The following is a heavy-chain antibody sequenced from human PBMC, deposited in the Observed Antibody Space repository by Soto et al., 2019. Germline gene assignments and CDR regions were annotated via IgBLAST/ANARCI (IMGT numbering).Heavy chain of an antibody. CDR1: DGSFIGYF. Sequence: QVELQQWGPGLVKPSETLSLTCTIHDGSFIGYFWSWVRQSPEKGLEWIGDINHSGRTSYNVSLRSRVTISVDASNDQYSRQFTSVPAAVTDVYYCARGYVKATAYFDAWCQGAPGIVSS. CDR2: INHSGRT. CDR3: ARGYVKATAYFDA. V-gene: IGHV4-34*01. J-gene: IGHJ4*02. D-gene: IGHD2-21*02.